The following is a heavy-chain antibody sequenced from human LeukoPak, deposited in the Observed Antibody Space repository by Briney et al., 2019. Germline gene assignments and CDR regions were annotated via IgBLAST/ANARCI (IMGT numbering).Heavy chain of an antibody. CDR3: ARLPRGWLPGPLDY. D-gene: IGHD3-22*01. Sequence: SETLSLTCTVSGGSISSSSYYWGWIRQPPGKGLEWIGRIYDSGSTYYNPSLKSRVTISVDTSKNQFSLKLSSVTAADTAVYYCARLPRGWLPGPLDYWGQGTLVTVSS. CDR1: GGSISSSSYY. J-gene: IGHJ4*02. V-gene: IGHV4-39*07. CDR2: IYDSGST.